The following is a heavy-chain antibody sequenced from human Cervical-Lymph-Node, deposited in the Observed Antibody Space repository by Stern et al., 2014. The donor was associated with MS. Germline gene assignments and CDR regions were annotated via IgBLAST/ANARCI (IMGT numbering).Heavy chain of an antibody. Sequence: VQLLQSGAEVKKPGASVKVSCKASGYRFSTFYLHWLRQAPGQGLQWIGRIAPVSGATNSSQTFQGRLTMTRDRSITTAYLELSGLRSDDTAVYYCARIYCSGDECYHSFDTWGQGTLVTVSS. CDR2: IAPVSGAT. J-gene: IGHJ4*02. CDR1: GYRFSTFY. V-gene: IGHV1-2*06. D-gene: IGHD3-16*02. CDR3: ARIYCSGDECYHSFDT.